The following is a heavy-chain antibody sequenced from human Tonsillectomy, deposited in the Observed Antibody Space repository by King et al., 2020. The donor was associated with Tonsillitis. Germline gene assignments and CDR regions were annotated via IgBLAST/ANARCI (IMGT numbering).Heavy chain of an antibody. CDR1: GFTFGDYA. V-gene: IGHV3-49*03. Sequence: VQLVESGGGLVQPGRSLRLSCTASGFTFGDYAMTWFRQTPGKGLEWVGLIRSKAYDGTAEYAASVRGRFTISRDDSKSIAYLQMNSLKTEDTAMYYCSRGPYDSSGYYYYAMDVWGQGTTVTVSS. J-gene: IGHJ6*02. CDR2: IRSKAYDGTA. D-gene: IGHD3-22*01. CDR3: SRGPYDSSGYYYYAMDV.